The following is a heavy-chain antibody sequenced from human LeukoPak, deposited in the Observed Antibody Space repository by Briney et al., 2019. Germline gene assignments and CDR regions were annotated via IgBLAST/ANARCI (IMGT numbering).Heavy chain of an antibody. CDR1: GFTFSDYY. V-gene: IGHV3-11*06. Sequence: GGSLRLSCAASGFTFSDYYMSWIRQAPGKGLEWVSYISSSSSYTNYADSVKGRFTISGDNAKNSLYLQMNSLRAEDTAVYYCARVHSSSWPDAFDIWGQGTMVTVSS. CDR3: ARVHSSSWPDAFDI. J-gene: IGHJ3*02. D-gene: IGHD6-13*01. CDR2: ISSSSSYT.